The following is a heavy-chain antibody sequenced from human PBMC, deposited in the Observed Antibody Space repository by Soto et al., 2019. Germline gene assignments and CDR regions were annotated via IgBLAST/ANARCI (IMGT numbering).Heavy chain of an antibody. CDR3: PRGFDSSPNYAFHI. V-gene: IGHV3-30-3*01. J-gene: IGHJ3*02. CDR2: ISYDGSNK. Sequence: GGALRLSSAASGFAFSRYAMEWVRQAPGKGLEWVAVISYDGSNKYYADSVKGRFTISRGNSKNTLYLQMNSLRAEDTAVYYCPRGFDSSPNYAFHIWGQGTIVPVS. D-gene: IGHD6-13*01. CDR1: GFAFSRYA.